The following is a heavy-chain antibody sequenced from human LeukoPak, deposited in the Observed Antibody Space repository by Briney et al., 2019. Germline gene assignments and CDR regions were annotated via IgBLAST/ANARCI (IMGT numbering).Heavy chain of an antibody. D-gene: IGHD6-13*01. CDR3: ARHAISSWVLWRQRGGGYFDY. Sequence: SETLSLTCTVSGGSISSSSYYWGWTRQPPGKGLEWIGRIYTSGSTNYNPSLKSRVTMSVDTSKNQFSLKLSSVTAADTAVYYCARHAISSWVLWRQRGGGYFDYWGQGTLVTVSS. J-gene: IGHJ4*02. CDR2: IYTSGST. V-gene: IGHV4-61*05. CDR1: GGSISSSSYY.